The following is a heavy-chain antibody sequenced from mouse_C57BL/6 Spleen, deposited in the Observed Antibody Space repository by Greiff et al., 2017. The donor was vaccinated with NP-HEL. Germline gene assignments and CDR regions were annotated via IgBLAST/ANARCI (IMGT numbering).Heavy chain of an antibody. V-gene: IGHV1-55*01. CDR1: GYTFTSYW. Sequence: QVQLQQPGAELVKPGASVKMSCKASGYTFTSYWITWVKQRPGQGLEWIGDIYPGSGSTNYNEKFKSKATLTVDTSSSTAYMQLSSLTSEDSAVYYCAREGYDYDGFAYWGQGTLVTVSA. CDR2: IYPGSGST. J-gene: IGHJ3*01. CDR3: AREGYDYDGFAY. D-gene: IGHD2-4*01.